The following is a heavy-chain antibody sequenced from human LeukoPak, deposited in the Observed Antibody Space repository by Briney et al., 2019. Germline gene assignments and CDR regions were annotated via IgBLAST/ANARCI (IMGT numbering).Heavy chain of an antibody. D-gene: IGHD3-22*01. CDR3: ARDYHDSSGSYGVDF. Sequence: GGSLRLSCAASGFTFSSYALSWVRQAPGKGLEWVSVISGSGGTTHYAESVKGRFTISRDNSKNTLYMQMYSLRAEDTAVYYCARDYHDSSGSYGVDFWGQGTLVTVSS. CDR1: GFTFSSYA. J-gene: IGHJ4*02. V-gene: IGHV3-23*01. CDR2: ISGSGGTT.